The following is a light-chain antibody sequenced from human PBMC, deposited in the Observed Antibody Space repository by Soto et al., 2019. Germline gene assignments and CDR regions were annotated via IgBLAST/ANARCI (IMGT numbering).Light chain of an antibody. CDR3: QQDNNWPPDRT. V-gene: IGKV3-15*01. Sequence: EIVMTQSPATLSVSPGERATLSCRASQSVGSKLAWYQQKPGQAPRLFIYGASTRTTGIPARFSGSGSGTGFTLTITSLPSEDFAIYFCQQDNNWPPDRTLGQGTKVEIK. CDR2: GAS. CDR1: QSVGSK. J-gene: IGKJ1*01.